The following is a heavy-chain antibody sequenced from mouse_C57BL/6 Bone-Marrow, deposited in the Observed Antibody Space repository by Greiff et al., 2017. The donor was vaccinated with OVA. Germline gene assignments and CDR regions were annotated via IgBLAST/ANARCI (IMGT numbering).Heavy chain of an antibody. CDR3: ARHGHYDYDLYAMDY. V-gene: IGHV5-12*01. J-gene: IGHJ4*01. Sequence: EVQRVESGGGLVQPGGSLKLSCAASGFTFSDYYMYWVRQTPEKRLEWVAYISNGGGSPYYPDTVKGRFTISRDNAKNTLYLQMSRLKSEDTAMYYCARHGHYDYDLYAMDYWGQGTSVTVSS. D-gene: IGHD2-4*01. CDR2: ISNGGGSP. CDR1: GFTFSDYY.